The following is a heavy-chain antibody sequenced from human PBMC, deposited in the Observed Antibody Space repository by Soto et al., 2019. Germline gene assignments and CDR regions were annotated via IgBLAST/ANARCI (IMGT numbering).Heavy chain of an antibody. D-gene: IGHD3-22*01. CDR1: GGSINSNNW. CDR2: IYHSGST. CDR3: AGSGYYHNSGMDV. V-gene: IGHV4-4*02. J-gene: IGHJ6*02. Sequence: SETLSLTCTVSGGSINSNNWWSWVRQPPGKGLEWIGEIYHSGSTYYNPSLKSRVTISVDRSKNQFSLKLSSVTAADTAVYYCAGSGYYHNSGMDVWGQGTTVTV.